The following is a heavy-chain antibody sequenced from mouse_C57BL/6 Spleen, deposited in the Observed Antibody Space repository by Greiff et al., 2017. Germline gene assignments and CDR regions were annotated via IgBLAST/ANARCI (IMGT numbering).Heavy chain of an antibody. CDR2: INPNNGGT. CDR1: GYTFTDYN. Sequence: VQLQQSGPELVKPGASVKMSCKASGYTFTDYNMHWVKQSHGKSLEWIGYINPNNGGTSYNQKFKGKATLTVNKSSSTAYMELRSLTSEDSAVYYCARGSSYGAWFAYWGQGTLVTVSA. V-gene: IGHV1-22*01. J-gene: IGHJ3*01. CDR3: ARGSSYGAWFAY. D-gene: IGHD1-1*01.